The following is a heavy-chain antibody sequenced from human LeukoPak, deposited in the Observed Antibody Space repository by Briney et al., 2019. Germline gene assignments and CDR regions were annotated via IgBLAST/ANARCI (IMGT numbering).Heavy chain of an antibody. V-gene: IGHV3-53*01. CDR2: IYADGTT. J-gene: IGHJ4*02. CDR3: ARAQLASGTDY. Sequence: GGSLRLSCAASGFTVRYNSVTWVRQAPGRGLEWVSTIYADGTTYYADSMKGRFTISRDNSKNTLDLQMNSLRAEDTAVYYCARAQLASGTDYWGQGTLVTVSS. CDR1: GFTVRYNS. D-gene: IGHD3-3*02.